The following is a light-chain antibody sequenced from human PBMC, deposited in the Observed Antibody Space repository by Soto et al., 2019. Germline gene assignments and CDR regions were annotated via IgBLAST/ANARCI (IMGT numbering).Light chain of an antibody. J-gene: IGKJ1*01. CDR2: WAS. V-gene: IGKV4-1*01. Sequence: DIVMTQSPDSLAVSLGERATINCKSSQSVLYSSDSNNYLAWYQQKPGQPPKLLIYWASTRESGVPDRFGVSGSGTDFTLTISGLQAEDAAIYYCQQYYSTPVAFGQGTKVEIK. CDR3: QQYYSTPVA. CDR1: QSVLYSSDSNNY.